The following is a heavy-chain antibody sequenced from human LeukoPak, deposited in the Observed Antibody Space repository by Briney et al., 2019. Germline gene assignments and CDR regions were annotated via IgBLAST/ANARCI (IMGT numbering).Heavy chain of an antibody. CDR3: ARDGHGDGILTGYSYFGMDV. D-gene: IGHD3-9*01. CDR2: STISSNFI. V-gene: IGHV3-21*01. Sequence: PGGSLRLSCAASGFILSSYSMNWVRQAPGKGLEWVSSSTISSNFIYYADSVKGRFTISRDNAKNSLYLQMNSLRAEDTAVYFCARDGHGDGILTGYSYFGMDVWGQGTTVTVSS. J-gene: IGHJ6*02. CDR1: GFILSSYS.